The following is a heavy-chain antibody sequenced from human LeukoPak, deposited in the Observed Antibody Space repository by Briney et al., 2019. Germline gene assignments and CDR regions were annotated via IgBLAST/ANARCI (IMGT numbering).Heavy chain of an antibody. Sequence: GGSLRLSCAASGFTFSSYSMNWVRQAPGKGLEWVSSISSSSYIYYADSVKGRFTISRDNAKNSLYLQMNSLRAEDTAVYYCARGLNFGVWLPRAHNWFDPWGQGTLVTVSS. CDR2: ISSSSYI. CDR1: GFTFSSYS. V-gene: IGHV3-21*01. J-gene: IGHJ5*02. CDR3: ARGLNFGVWLPRAHNWFDP. D-gene: IGHD3-3*01.